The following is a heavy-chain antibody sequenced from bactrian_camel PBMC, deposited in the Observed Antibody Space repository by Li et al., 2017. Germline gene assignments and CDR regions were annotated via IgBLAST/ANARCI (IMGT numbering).Heavy chain of an antibody. Sequence: QVQLVESGGGTVQAGGSLRLSCEVSGITEGTNCIGWFRQAPGKEREGVAAIMILGATTYYADSVKGRFTISQDNAKNMVYLQVNSLKAEDTAMYYCAARYGGAEYGAERWLEPYEYNYWGQGTQVTVS. CDR2: IMILGATT. CDR3: AARYGGAEYGAERWLEPYEYNY. CDR1: GITEGTNC. J-gene: IGHJ4*01. V-gene: IGHV3S54*01. D-gene: IGHD5*01.